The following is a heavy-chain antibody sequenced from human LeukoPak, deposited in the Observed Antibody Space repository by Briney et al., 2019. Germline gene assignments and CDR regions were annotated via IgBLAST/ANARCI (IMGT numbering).Heavy chain of an antibody. CDR3: ARKAPKKGWFDP. J-gene: IGHJ5*02. CDR1: GGSNNSYY. Sequence: PSETLSLTCAVSGGSNNSYYWSWIRQPPGKGLEWIGYTHPSGNTNYSPSLKSRVTISIDTSRNQFSLKLSSVTAADTAVYYCARKAPKKGWFDPWGQGTLVTVSS. CDR2: THPSGNT. V-gene: IGHV4-4*09.